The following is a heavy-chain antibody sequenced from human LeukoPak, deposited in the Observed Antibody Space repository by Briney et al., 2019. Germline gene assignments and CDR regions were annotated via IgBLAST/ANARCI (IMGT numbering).Heavy chain of an antibody. V-gene: IGHV3-30-3*01. CDR3: VRDFVVIWDY. D-gene: IGHD3-22*01. CDR2: ISYDGSNK. CDR1: GFTFSSYA. J-gene: IGHJ4*02. Sequence: PGRSLRLSCAASGFTFSSYAMHWVRQAPGKGLEWVAVISYDGSNKYYADSVKGRFTISRDNSKNTLYLQMNSLRAEDTAVYYCVRDFVVIWDYWGQGTLVTVSS.